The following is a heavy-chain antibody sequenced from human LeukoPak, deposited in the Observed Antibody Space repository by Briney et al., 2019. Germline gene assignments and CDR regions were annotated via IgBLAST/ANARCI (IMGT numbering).Heavy chain of an antibody. V-gene: IGHV1-2*02. CDR1: GYTFTGYY. CDR2: INPNSGGT. J-gene: IGHJ4*02. D-gene: IGHD2-15*01. Sequence: ASVKVSCKASGYTFTGYYMHWVRQAPGQGLEWMGWINPNSGGTNYAQKFQGRVTMTRDTSTSTVYMELSSLRSEDTAVYYCARDLAIATGYDYWGQGTLVTVSS. CDR3: ARDLAIATGYDY.